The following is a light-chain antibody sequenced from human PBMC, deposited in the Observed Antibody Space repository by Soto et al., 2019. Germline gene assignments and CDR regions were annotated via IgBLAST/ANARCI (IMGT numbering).Light chain of an antibody. CDR3: QQRSTWPLT. Sequence: EIVLTQSPATLSLSPGERATLSCRASQSVSSYLAWYQQKPGQAPRLLIYDASSRAAGIPDRFSGSGSGTDFTLSISSLEPEDFAVYYCQQRSTWPLTFGGGTKVDIK. CDR1: QSVSSY. J-gene: IGKJ4*01. V-gene: IGKV3-11*01. CDR2: DAS.